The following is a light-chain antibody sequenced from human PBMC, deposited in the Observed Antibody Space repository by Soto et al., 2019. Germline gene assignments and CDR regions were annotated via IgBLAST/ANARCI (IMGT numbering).Light chain of an antibody. J-gene: IGKJ1*01. V-gene: IGKV3-15*01. CDR1: QSVSSN. Sequence: EIVMTQSPTILSVSPGARAPLSCRASQSVSSNLAWYQQKPGQAPRLLIYAASTRATGIPARFSGSGSGTEFTLTISSLQSEDFAVYYCQQYNNWPLQTFGQGTKVDIK. CDR2: AAS. CDR3: QQYNNWPLQT.